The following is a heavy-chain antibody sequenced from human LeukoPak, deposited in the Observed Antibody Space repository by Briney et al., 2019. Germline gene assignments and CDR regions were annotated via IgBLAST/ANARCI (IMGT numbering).Heavy chain of an antibody. D-gene: IGHD5-18*01. CDR1: GFTFSSYA. Sequence: GGSLRPSCAASGFTFSSYAMSWVRQAPGKGLEWVSAISGSGGSTYYADSVKGRFTISRDNSKNTLYLQMNSLRAEDTAVYYCAKVIRYSTGGFFDYWGQGTLVTVSS. V-gene: IGHV3-23*01. J-gene: IGHJ4*02. CDR2: ISGSGGST. CDR3: AKVIRYSTGGFFDY.